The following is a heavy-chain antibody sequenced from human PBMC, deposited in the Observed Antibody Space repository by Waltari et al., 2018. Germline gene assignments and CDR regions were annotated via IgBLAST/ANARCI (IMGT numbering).Heavy chain of an antibody. CDR1: GGSISSGSYY. D-gene: IGHD3-9*01. J-gene: IGHJ4*02. CDR2: SYSSGST. V-gene: IGHV4-61*02. CDR3: ARFDREVNYFDY. Sequence: QVQLQESGPGLVKPSQTLSLTCTVSGGSISSGSYYWSWIRQPAGKGLEWIGRSYSSGSTNYNPSRKSRVTISVDTSKNQFSLKLSSVTAADTAVYYCARFDREVNYFDYWGQGTLVTVSS.